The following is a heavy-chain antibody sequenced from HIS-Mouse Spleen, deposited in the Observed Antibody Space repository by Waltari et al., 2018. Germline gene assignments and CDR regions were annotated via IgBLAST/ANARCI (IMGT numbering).Heavy chain of an antibody. CDR1: GGSISSSSYY. V-gene: IGHV4-39*07. Sequence: QLQLQESGPGLLKPSETLSLTCTVSGGSISSSSYYWGWIRQPPGKGLVWIGSIYYSGITYCNPSLKGRVTISGDTSKNQFSLKLSSVTAADTAVYYCAREIPYSSSWYDWYFDLWGRGTLVTVSS. D-gene: IGHD6-13*01. CDR3: AREIPYSSSWYDWYFDL. J-gene: IGHJ2*01. CDR2: IYYSGIT.